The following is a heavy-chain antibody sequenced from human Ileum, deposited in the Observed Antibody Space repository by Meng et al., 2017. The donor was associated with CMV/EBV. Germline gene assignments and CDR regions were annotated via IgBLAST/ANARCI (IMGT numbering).Heavy chain of an antibody. CDR1: EYPFTNNI. D-gene: IGHD5-18*01. J-gene: IGHJ4*02. Sequence: SAAEMNNPVASVNVSCQPSEYPFTNNIMHWVRQASGQGLEWMRLTNPNRGSTNYAQKFQGRVTMTRDTSISTAYMELNRLTSDDTAMYFCARIIVSRGYSFDYWGQGTLVTVSS. CDR3: ARIIVSRGYSFDY. V-gene: IGHV1-2*02. CDR2: TNPNRGST.